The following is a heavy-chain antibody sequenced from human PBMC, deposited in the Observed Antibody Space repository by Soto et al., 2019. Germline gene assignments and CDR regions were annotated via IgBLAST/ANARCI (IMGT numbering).Heavy chain of an antibody. CDR2: IYYSGST. CDR3: ASDLFSTDYYYMDV. Sequence: PSETLSLTCTVSGGSISSGGYYWSWIRQHPGKGLEWIGYIYYSGSTYYNPSLKSRVTISVDTSKNQFSLKLSSVTAADTAAYYCASDLFSTDYYYMDVWGKGTTVTVSS. V-gene: IGHV4-31*03. J-gene: IGHJ6*03. D-gene: IGHD4-4*01. CDR1: GGSISSGGYY.